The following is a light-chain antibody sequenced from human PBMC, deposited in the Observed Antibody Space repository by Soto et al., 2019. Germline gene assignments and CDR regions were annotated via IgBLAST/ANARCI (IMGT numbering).Light chain of an antibody. CDR2: DAS. Sequence: DIQMTQSPSTLSASVGDRVTITCRASPSISSWLAWYQQKPGKAPKLLIYDASSLESGVPSRFSGSGSGTEFTLTISSLQPDDFATYYCQQYNSYWTVGQGTKVEIK. CDR3: QQYNSYWT. V-gene: IGKV1-5*01. J-gene: IGKJ1*01. CDR1: PSISSW.